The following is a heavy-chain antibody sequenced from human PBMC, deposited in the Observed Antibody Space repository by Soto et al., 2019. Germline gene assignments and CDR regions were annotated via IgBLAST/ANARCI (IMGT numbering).Heavy chain of an antibody. D-gene: IGHD3-3*01. J-gene: IGHJ6*02. V-gene: IGHV3-30-3*01. CDR3: SRGRDPENYDIWSGYYTPYYYFGMDV. CDR1: GFTFSSYA. Sequence: GGSLRLSCAASGFTFSSYAMHWVRQAPGKGLEWVAVISYDGSNKYYADSVKGRFTISRDNSKNTLYLQMNSLRAEDTAVYYCSRGRDPENYDIWSGYYTPYYYFGMDVWGQVTTLSV. CDR2: ISYDGSNK.